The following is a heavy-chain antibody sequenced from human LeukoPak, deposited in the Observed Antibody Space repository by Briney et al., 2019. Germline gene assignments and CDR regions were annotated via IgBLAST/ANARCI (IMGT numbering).Heavy chain of an antibody. CDR2: ISGSGGST. D-gene: IGHD2-2*01. J-gene: IGHJ4*02. V-gene: IGHV3-23*01. CDR3: ARAERGYCSSTSCYEFDY. Sequence: GGSLRLSCAAPGFTFSSYGMSWVRQAPGKGLEWVSAISGSGGSTYYADSVKGRFTISRDNAKNSLYLQMNSLRAEDTALYYCARAERGYCSSTSCYEFDYWGQGTLVTVSS. CDR1: GFTFSSYG.